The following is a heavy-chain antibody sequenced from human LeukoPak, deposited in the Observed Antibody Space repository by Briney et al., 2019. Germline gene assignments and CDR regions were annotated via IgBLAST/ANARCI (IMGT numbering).Heavy chain of an antibody. D-gene: IGHD2-2*01. CDR1: GFTFSSYS. V-gene: IGHV3-21*01. Sequence: KPGGSLRLSCGASGFTFSSYSMNWVRQAPGKGLEWVSSISSSSSYIYYADSVKGRFTISRDNAKNSLYLQMNSLRAEDTAVYYCATDIVVVPAAMGDYWGQGTLVTVSS. J-gene: IGHJ4*02. CDR2: ISSSSSYI. CDR3: ATDIVVVPAAMGDY.